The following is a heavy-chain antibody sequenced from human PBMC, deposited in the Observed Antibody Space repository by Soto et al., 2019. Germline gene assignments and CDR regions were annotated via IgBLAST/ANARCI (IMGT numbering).Heavy chain of an antibody. J-gene: IGHJ4*02. CDR1: GGSISSGGYY. Sequence: PSETLSLTCTVSGGSISSGGYYWSWIRQHPGKGLEWIGYIYYDGNTNYNPSLKSRVTISVDTSKNQFSLKLTSVTAADTGVYYCVGGIFGEFTTGCWGQGTLVTVSS. V-gene: IGHV4-61*08. D-gene: IGHD3-10*02. CDR2: IYYDGNT. CDR3: VGGIFGEFTTGC.